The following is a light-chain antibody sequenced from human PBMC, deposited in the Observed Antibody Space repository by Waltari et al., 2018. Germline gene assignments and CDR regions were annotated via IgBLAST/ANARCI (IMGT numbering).Light chain of an antibody. V-gene: IGKV1-33*01. J-gene: IGKJ4*01. Sequence: DIQMTQYPSSLSASVGDRVTITCQASQDIRKSLNWYQQKPGQAPKLLISEASLLQRGVPSRFSGSGSWTDFSFSIVSLQPEDIATYYCQQHDDLPLTFGGGTKIEI. CDR2: EAS. CDR1: QDIRKS. CDR3: QQHDDLPLT.